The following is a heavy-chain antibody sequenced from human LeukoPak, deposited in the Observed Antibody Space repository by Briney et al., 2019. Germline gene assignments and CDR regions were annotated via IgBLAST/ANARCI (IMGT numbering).Heavy chain of an antibody. CDR3: AKGVGATTGTAFDI. J-gene: IGHJ3*02. CDR1: GFTFDDYA. D-gene: IGHD1-26*01. CDR2: ISWSSGSI. V-gene: IGHV3-9*01. Sequence: GGSLRLSCAASGFTFDDYAMHWVRQAPGKGLEWVSGISWSSGSIGYADSVKGRFTISRDNAKNSLYLQMNSLRAEDTALYYCAKGVGATTGTAFDIWGQGTMVTVSS.